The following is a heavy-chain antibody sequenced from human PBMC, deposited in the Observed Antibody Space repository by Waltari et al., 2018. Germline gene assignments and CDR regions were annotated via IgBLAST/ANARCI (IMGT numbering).Heavy chain of an antibody. Sequence: NAWMVWVRQAPGKGREWVVRIRIKADGGTIDYAAPVKGRFTISRDESTKTMYLQMNSLKTEDTAVYYCNTGGWYDPWGQGTLVTVSS. J-gene: IGHJ5*02. CDR3: NTGGWYDP. CDR1: NAW. V-gene: IGHV3-15*01. CDR2: IRIKADGGTI.